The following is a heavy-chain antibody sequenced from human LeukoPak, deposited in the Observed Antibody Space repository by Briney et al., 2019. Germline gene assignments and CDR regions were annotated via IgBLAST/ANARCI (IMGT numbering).Heavy chain of an antibody. CDR3: ATMVRGVLVYFDY. CDR2: INHSGST. Sequence: SETLSLTCAVYGGSFSGYYWSWIRQPPGKGLEWIGEINHSGSTNYNPSLKSRVTISVDTSKNRFSLKLSSVTAADTAVYYCATMVRGVLVYFDYWGQGTLVTVSS. CDR1: GGSFSGYY. V-gene: IGHV4-34*01. J-gene: IGHJ4*02. D-gene: IGHD3-10*01.